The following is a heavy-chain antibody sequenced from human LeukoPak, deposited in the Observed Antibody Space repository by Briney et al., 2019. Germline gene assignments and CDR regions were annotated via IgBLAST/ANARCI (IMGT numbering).Heavy chain of an antibody. CDR2: INPNSGGT. D-gene: IGHD3-10*01. CDR3: ARDSLLWSENAFDI. CDR1: GYTFTGYY. V-gene: IGHV1-2*02. Sequence: ASVKVSCKASGYTFTGYYMHWVRQAPGQGLEWMGWINPNSGGTNYAQKFQGRVTMTRDTSISTAYMELSRLRSDDTAVYYCARDSLLWSENAFDIWGQGTMVTVSS. J-gene: IGHJ3*02.